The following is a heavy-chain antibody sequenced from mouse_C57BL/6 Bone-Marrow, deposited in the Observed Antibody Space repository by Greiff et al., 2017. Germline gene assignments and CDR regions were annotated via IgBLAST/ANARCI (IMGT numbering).Heavy chain of an antibody. D-gene: IGHD4-1*01. V-gene: IGHV1-55*01. CDR1: GYTFTSYW. J-gene: IGHJ2*01. CDR3: TRTGPYYFDD. Sequence: QVQLQQPGAELVKPGASVKMSCKASGYTFTSYWITWVKQRPGQGLEWIGDIYPGRGSTNSNEKFKSKATLTVDTSSSTAYMQLSSLTSEDSAVYYGTRTGPYYFDDWGQGTTLTVSS. CDR2: IYPGRGST.